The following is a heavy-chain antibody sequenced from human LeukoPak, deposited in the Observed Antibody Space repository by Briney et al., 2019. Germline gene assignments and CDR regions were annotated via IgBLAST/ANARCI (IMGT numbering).Heavy chain of an antibody. D-gene: IGHD6-6*01. CDR1: GFSVTSNH. CDR3: ARDSSSYYFDY. V-gene: IGHV3-66*01. J-gene: IGHJ4*02. CDR2: IYTCGTT. Sequence: GGSLRLSWAASGFSVTSNHMNWVRQAPGKGLEWVSIIYTCGTTHYADSLKDRFTISRDDSINTLYLQMNSLRAEDTAVYYCARDSSSYYFDYWGQGTLVTVSS.